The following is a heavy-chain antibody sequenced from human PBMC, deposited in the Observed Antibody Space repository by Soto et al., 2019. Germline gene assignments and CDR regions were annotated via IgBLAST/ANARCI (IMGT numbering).Heavy chain of an antibody. CDR1: GFTFSSYE. CDR2: ISSSGSTI. CDR3: ASRNTGGFDS. D-gene: IGHD2-2*02. Sequence: EGQLVESGGGLVQPGGSLRLSCAASGFTFSSYEVNWVRQAPGKGLEWVSYISSSGSTIYYADSVKGRFTISRDNAKNSLYLQMNSLRVEDTAVYYCASRNTGGFDSWGQGTLVTVSS. V-gene: IGHV3-48*03. J-gene: IGHJ4*02.